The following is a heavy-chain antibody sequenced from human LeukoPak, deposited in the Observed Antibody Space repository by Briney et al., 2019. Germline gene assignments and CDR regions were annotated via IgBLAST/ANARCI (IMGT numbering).Heavy chain of an antibody. D-gene: IGHD2-2*01. CDR3: ARVPAAAIRPPHWFDP. V-gene: IGHV4-39*01. CDR1: GGSMSSRTYH. Sequence: SETLSLTCTVSGGSMSSRTYHWGWIRQPPGKGLEWIGSIYSSGSTYYNPSLKSRVTISVHTSKNQFSLNLTSVTAAETAVYYCARVPAAAIRPPHWFDPWGQGTLVTVSS. J-gene: IGHJ5*02. CDR2: IYSSGST.